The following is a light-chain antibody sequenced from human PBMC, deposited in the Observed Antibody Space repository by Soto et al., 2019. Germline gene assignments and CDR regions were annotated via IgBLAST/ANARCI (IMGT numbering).Light chain of an antibody. CDR1: SSDVGGYNY. CDR3: SSYTSSSPHV. V-gene: IGLV2-14*01. J-gene: IGLJ1*01. Sequence: SALTQPASVSGSPGQSITISCTGTSSDVGGYNYVSWYQQHPGKAPKLMIYDVSNRPSGVSNRFSGSKSGNTASLTISGLQAEDEADYYCSSYTSSSPHVFGTGTKLTVL. CDR2: DVS.